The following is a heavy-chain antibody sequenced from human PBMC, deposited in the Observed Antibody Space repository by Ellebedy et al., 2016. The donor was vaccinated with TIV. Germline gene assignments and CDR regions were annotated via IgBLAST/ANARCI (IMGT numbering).Heavy chain of an antibody. J-gene: IGHJ4*02. CDR2: ISWNSGSI. Sequence: GGSLRLSCAASGLTLDDYAMHWVRQVPGKGLEWVSGISWNSGSIGYADSVKGRFTISRDNAKNSVYLQMSSLRVEDTAVYYCVREIGGSGAYWGQGTLLTVSS. D-gene: IGHD3-10*01. CDR3: VREIGGSGAY. V-gene: IGHV3-9*01. CDR1: GLTLDDYA.